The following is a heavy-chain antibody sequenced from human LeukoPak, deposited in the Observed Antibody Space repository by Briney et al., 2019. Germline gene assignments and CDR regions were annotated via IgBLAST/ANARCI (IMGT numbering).Heavy chain of an antibody. D-gene: IGHD6-19*01. CDR2: ISSNGGST. CDR1: GFTFSSYG. V-gene: IGHV3-64*01. CDR3: ARVSSGWYGY. Sequence: PGGSLRLSCAASGFTFSSYGMHWVRQAPGKGLEYVSAISSNGGSTNYANSVKGRFTISRDNSKNTLYLQMGSLRTEDMAVYYCARVSSGWYGYWGPGTLVTVSS. J-gene: IGHJ1*01.